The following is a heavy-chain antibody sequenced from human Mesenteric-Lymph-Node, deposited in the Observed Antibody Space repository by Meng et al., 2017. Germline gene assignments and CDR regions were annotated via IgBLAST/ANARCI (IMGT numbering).Heavy chain of an antibody. D-gene: IGHD5-12*01. Sequence: GGSLRLSCAASGFTFSSYAMHWVRQAPGKGLEWVAVISYDGSNKYYADSVKGRFTISRDNSKNMLYLQMNSLRAEDTAVYYCARVRRETLVDIVATGAFDIWGQGTMVTVSS. CDR2: ISYDGSNK. CDR3: ARVRRETLVDIVATGAFDI. J-gene: IGHJ3*02. CDR1: GFTFSSYA. V-gene: IGHV3-30*04.